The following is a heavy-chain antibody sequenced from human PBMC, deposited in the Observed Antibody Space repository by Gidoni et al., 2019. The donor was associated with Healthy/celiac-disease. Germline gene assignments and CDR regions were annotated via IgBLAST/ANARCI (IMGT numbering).Heavy chain of an antibody. D-gene: IGHD6-6*01. CDR2: TYPSGST. V-gene: IGHV4-4*02. Sequence: QAQLQDSSPGQTRPSLPLTCTRSAPGVPPSRSNWWSWVRQPPGKGLEWIGETYPSGSTNYSPSVTSRSPISVDKSQIQFSPKLSCVTAADTAVYYCARRRIAARMPKTRNWFDPWGQGTLFTVSS. J-gene: IGHJ5*02. CDR3: ARRRIAARMPKTRNWFDP. CDR1: GVPPSRSNW.